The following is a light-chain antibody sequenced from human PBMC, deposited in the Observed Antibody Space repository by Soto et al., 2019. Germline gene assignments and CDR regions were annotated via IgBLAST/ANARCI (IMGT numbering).Light chain of an antibody. V-gene: IGKV2-28*01. Sequence: DIVMTQSPLSLPFAPGEASSISCRSSQSLLSSNGYNYLDCYLQKPGQSPQLLIYLGSNRASGVPDRFSGSGSGTLVTLKISRVEAEDVGAYYCMQALQTPLTFGGGTKVDI. CDR1: QSLLSSNGYNY. CDR2: LGS. J-gene: IGKJ4*01. CDR3: MQALQTPLT.